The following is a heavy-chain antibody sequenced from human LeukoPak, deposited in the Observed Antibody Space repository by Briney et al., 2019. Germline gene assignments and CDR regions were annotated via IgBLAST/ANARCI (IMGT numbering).Heavy chain of an antibody. D-gene: IGHD3-22*01. CDR2: IKNNGDGGTT. J-gene: IGHJ6*02. CDR3: AKGPGGRITMIRLRYYYGIDV. CDR1: GFTFSNAW. Sequence: PGGSLRLSCAASGFTFSNAWMSWVRQAPGKGLEWVGRIKNNGDGGTTDFAAPVKGRFSISRDDSKNTMYLQMNSLKIEDTAVYYCAKGPGGRITMIRLRYYYGIDVWGQGTTVTVSS. V-gene: IGHV3-15*01.